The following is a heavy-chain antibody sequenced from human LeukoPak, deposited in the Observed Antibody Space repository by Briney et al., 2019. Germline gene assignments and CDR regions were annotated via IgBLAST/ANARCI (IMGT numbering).Heavy chain of an antibody. V-gene: IGHV4-4*07. CDR3: ARDNGSGYTKGYEHYYYYLDV. J-gene: IGHJ6*03. Sequence: PSETLSLTRTVSGDSITDDYYTWIRQPAGKGLEWIGRIHSGGTTNYNPSLMSRVTLSIDKSKKYISLILTSVTAADTALYYCARDNGSGYTKGYEHYYYYLDVWGKGTTVTVSS. CDR2: IHSGGTT. CDR1: GDSITDDY. D-gene: IGHD3-3*02.